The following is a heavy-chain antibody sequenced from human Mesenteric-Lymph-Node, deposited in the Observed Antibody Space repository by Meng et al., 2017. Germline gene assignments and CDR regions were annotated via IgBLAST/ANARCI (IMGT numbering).Heavy chain of an antibody. V-gene: IGHV3-23*01. CDR2: ISGSGGST. J-gene: IGHJ4*02. D-gene: IGHD3-10*01. CDR3: ARVRVRGVIIGLFDY. Sequence: GESLKISCATSGFTFSSYAMSWVRQAPGKGLEWVSAISGSGGSTYYADSVKGRFTISRDNSKNTLYLQMNSLRAEDTAVYYCARVRVRGVIIGLFDYWGQGTLVTVSS. CDR1: GFTFSSYA.